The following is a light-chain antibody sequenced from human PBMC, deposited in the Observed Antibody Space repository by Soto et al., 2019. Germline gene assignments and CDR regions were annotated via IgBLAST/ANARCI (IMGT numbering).Light chain of an antibody. CDR2: AAS. J-gene: IGKJ5*01. CDR1: QTIGIY. V-gene: IGKV1-39*01. CDR3: QQSYSIPIT. Sequence: DIQMTQSPSSLSASVGDRVTITCRASQTIGIYLNWYQQKPGKAPKFLIYAASTLQRGVPSRFSGSGSGTDFTLTITSLQPEDFATYYCQQSYSIPITFGQGTRLDIK.